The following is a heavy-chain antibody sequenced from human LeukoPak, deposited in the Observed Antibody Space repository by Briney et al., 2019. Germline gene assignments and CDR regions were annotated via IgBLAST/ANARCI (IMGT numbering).Heavy chain of an antibody. Sequence: GASVKVSCKASGYTFTGYYMHWVRQAPGQGLEWMGWINPNSGGTNYAQKFQGRVTMTRDTSISTAYMELSRLRSDDTAVYYCARGPYDILTDYYHWYFDLWGRGTLVTVSS. J-gene: IGHJ2*01. CDR1: GYTFTGYY. V-gene: IGHV1-2*02. D-gene: IGHD3-9*01. CDR3: ARGPYDILTDYYHWYFDL. CDR2: INPNSGGT.